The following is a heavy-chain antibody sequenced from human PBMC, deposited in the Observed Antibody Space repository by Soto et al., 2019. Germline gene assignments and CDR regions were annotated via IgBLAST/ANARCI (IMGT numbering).Heavy chain of an antibody. CDR2: IIPIFGTA. J-gene: IGHJ6*02. V-gene: IGHV1-69*06. Sequence: QVQLVQSGAEVKKPGSSVKVSCKASGGTFSSYAISWVRQAPGQGLEWMGGIIPIFGTANYAQKFQGRVTITPDKPQSTAYMELISLSSEDTAVYYCARRSSPPPRRSDYYYGMDVWGQGTTVTGSS. CDR3: ARRSSPPPRRSDYYYGMDV. CDR1: GGTFSSYA. D-gene: IGHD6-6*01.